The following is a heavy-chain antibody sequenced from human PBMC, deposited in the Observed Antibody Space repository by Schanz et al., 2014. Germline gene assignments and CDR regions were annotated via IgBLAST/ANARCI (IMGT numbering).Heavy chain of an antibody. D-gene: IGHD3-10*01. CDR3: STTPNFYASGTYSWFDP. V-gene: IGHV3-15*01. J-gene: IGHJ5*02. CDR1: GFTFSNAW. Sequence: EAQVVESGGGLVKPGGSLRLSCVASGFTFSNAWMNWVRQGPGNRLEWVGRIKSRSDGGTTDYAAPVKGRFIISRDDFRNTLYLQMSGLKTEDTAVYYCSTTPNFYASGTYSWFDPWGQGTRVTVSS. CDR2: IKSRSDGGTT.